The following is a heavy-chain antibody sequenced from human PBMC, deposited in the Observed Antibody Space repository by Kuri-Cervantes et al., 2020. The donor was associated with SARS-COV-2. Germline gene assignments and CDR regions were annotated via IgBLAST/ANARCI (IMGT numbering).Heavy chain of an antibody. D-gene: IGHD1-26*01. Sequence: GESLKISCAASGFTFSSYSMNWVRQAPGKGPEWVSSISSSSSYIYYADSVKGRFTISRDNAKNSLYLQMNSLRAEDTAVYYCAREGELRAFDIWGQGTMVTVSS. CDR2: ISSSSSYI. J-gene: IGHJ3*02. CDR3: AREGELRAFDI. V-gene: IGHV3-21*01. CDR1: GFTFSSYS.